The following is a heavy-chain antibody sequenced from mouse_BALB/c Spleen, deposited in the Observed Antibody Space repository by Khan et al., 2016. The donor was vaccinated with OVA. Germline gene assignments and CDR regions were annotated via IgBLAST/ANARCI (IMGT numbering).Heavy chain of an antibody. CDR2: VSSGGHYT. CDR3: ARIAYYYDSEGFAY. V-gene: IGHV5-6*01. Sequence: EVQLVESGGDLVKPGGSLKLSCAASGFTFSTYGMSWVRQTPDKRLEWVATVSSGGHYTYYPDTVTGRFTISRDNVKNTLYLQMSSLKSEDTAMFYCARIAYYYDSEGFAYWGQGTLVTVSA. D-gene: IGHD1-1*01. CDR1: GFTFSTYG. J-gene: IGHJ3*01.